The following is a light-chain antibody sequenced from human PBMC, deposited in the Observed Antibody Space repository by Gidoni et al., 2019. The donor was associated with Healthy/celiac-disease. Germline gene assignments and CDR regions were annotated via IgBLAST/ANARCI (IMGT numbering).Light chain of an antibody. J-gene: IGKJ2*01. Sequence: EIVLTQSPATLSLSPGERATLSCRASQSVSSYLAWYQQKPGQDPRRLIYDASNRATGIPARFSGSGSGTDFTLTISSLEPEDFAVYYCQQRSNWPRTFGQGTKLEIK. CDR1: QSVSSY. CDR3: QQRSNWPRT. CDR2: DAS. V-gene: IGKV3-11*01.